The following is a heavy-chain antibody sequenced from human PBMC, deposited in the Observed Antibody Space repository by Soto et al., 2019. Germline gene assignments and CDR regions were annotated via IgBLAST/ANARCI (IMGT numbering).Heavy chain of an antibody. J-gene: IGHJ4*02. CDR3: AKDYSTVTTDPLSVVLFDY. D-gene: IGHD4-17*01. Sequence: EVQLLESGGGLVQPGGSLRLSCAASGFTFSSYAMSWVRQAPGKGLEWVSIITSDGRTYYADSVKGRFTISRDNCKNTVYLQMNSLRAEDTAVYYCAKDYSTVTTDPLSVVLFDYWGQGALVTLSS. CDR2: IITSDGRT. CDR1: GFTFSSYA. V-gene: IGHV3-23*01.